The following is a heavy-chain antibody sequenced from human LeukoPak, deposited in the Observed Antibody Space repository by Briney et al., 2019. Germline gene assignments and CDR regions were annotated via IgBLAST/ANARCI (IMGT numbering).Heavy chain of an antibody. V-gene: IGHV3-7*01. CDR1: GFTLSGYW. D-gene: IGHD2-15*01. Sequence: GGSLRLSCAASGFTLSGYWMSWVRQAPGKGLEWVANIKKDGRERYYVDFVKGRFTISRDNAKNSVYLQMNSLRVEDTAMYYCATISSPLDYWGQGTLVTVSS. CDR3: ATISSPLDY. J-gene: IGHJ4*02. CDR2: IKKDGRER.